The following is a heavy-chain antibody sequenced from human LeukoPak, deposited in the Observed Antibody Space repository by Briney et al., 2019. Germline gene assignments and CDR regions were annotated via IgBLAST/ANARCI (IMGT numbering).Heavy chain of an antibody. CDR3: ARDLTEWSNYRFDY. CDR2: ISSSSTYI. V-gene: IGHV3-21*01. D-gene: IGHD4-11*01. Sequence: GGSLRLSCAASGFTFSSYAMSWVRQAPGKGLEWVSSISSSSTYISYADSVKGRFTISRDNAKNSLYLQMNSLRAEDTAVYYCARDLTEWSNYRFDYWGQGTLVTVSS. CDR1: GFTFSSYA. J-gene: IGHJ4*02.